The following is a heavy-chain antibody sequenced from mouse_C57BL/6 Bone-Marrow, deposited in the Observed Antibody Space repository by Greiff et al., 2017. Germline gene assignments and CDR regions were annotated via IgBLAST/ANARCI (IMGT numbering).Heavy chain of an antibody. J-gene: IGHJ4*01. CDR2: VNPYNGGT. CDR1: GYTFTDYY. CDR3: ARVERYYYAMDY. D-gene: IGHD1-1*01. V-gene: IGHV1-19*01. Sequence: VQLKQSGPVLVKPGASVKMSCKASGYTFTDYYMNWVKQSHGKSLEWIGVVNPYNGGTSYNQKFKGKATLTVDKSSSTAYMELNSLTSEDSAAYYCARVERYYYAMDYWGQGTSVTVSS.